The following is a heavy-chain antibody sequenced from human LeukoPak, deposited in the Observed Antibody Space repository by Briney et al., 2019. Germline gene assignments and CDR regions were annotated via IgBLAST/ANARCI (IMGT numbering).Heavy chain of an antibody. D-gene: IGHD3-10*01. J-gene: IGHJ3*02. V-gene: IGHV4-31*03. CDR2: IYYSGST. CDR1: GGSISSGVYY. CDR3: ARGVKGLRGAFDI. Sequence: SETLSLTCTVSGGSISSGVYYWSWIRQHPGKGLEWIGYIYYSGSTYSNPSLESRLTMSVDISKNQSTLNSSSVTAADTAVDYCARGVKGLRGAFDIWGQGTMVTVSS.